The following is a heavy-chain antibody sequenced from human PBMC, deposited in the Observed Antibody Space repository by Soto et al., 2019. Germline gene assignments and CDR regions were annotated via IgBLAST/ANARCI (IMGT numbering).Heavy chain of an antibody. V-gene: IGHV5-51*01. D-gene: IGHD3-22*01. CDR3: ARGGDRTKPSYYYYYYYYMDV. Sequence: GESLKISCKGSGYSFTSYWIGWVRQMPGKGLEWMGIIYPGDSDTRYSPSFQGQVTISADKSISTAYLQWSSLKASDTAMYYCARGGDRTKPSYYYYYYYYMDVWGKGTTVTVSS. CDR2: IYPGDSDT. CDR1: GYSFTSYW. J-gene: IGHJ6*03.